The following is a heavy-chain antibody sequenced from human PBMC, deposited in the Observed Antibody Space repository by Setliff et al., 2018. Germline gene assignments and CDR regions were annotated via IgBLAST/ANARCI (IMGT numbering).Heavy chain of an antibody. CDR3: ARRAAAHDWFGP. V-gene: IGHV5-51*01. Sequence: GESLKISCKGSGYKFTDYWIGWVRLMPGKGLEWLGIIYPSDSHTRYSPSFQGQVTISADKTLSTAYLQWSSLKASDTAIYYCARRAAAHDWFGPWGQGTLVTVSS. CDR2: IYPSDSHT. J-gene: IGHJ5*02. CDR1: GYKFTDYW. D-gene: IGHD2-15*01.